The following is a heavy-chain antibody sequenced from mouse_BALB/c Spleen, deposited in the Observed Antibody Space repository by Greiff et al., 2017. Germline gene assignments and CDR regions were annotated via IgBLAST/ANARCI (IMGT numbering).Heavy chain of an antibody. CDR2: INPSTGYT. J-gene: IGHJ3*01. D-gene: IGHD1-1*01. CDR3: ARCTTGFAY. V-gene: IGHV1-7*01. Sequence: VQLQESGAELAKPGASVKMSCKASGYTFTSYWMHWVKQRPGQGLEWIGYINPSTGYTEYNQKFKDKATLTADKSSSTAYMQLSSLTSEDSAVYYCARCTTGFAYWGQGTLVTVSA. CDR1: GYTFTSYW.